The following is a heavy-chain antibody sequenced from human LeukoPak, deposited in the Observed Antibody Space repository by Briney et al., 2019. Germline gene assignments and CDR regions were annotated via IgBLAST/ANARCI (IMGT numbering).Heavy chain of an antibody. D-gene: IGHD3-22*01. CDR2: ISGSGGST. Sequence: GGSLRLSCAASGFTFSSYGMTWVRQAPGKGLEWVSSISGSGGSTYYADSVKGRFTISRDNSKNTLYLQMNSLRVEDTAVYYCARPPYYDSSGNLHDAFDIWGQGTMVTVSS. J-gene: IGHJ3*02. V-gene: IGHV3-23*01. CDR1: GFTFSSYG. CDR3: ARPPYYDSSGNLHDAFDI.